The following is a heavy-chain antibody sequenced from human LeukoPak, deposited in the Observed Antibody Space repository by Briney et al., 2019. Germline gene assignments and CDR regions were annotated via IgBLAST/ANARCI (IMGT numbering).Heavy chain of an antibody. Sequence: SETLSLTCTVSGGSISNYCWSWIRQPPGKGLEWIGYIYDSGSTNYNPSLKSRVTISVDTSKNQFSLKLTSVTAADTAVYYCARGGSPRFDPWGQGTLVTVSS. CDR1: GGSISNYC. J-gene: IGHJ5*02. CDR2: IYDSGST. V-gene: IGHV4-59*01. CDR3: ARGGSPRFDP. D-gene: IGHD2-15*01.